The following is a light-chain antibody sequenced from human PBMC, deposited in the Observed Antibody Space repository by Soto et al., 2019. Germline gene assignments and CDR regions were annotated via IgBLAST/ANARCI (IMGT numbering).Light chain of an antibody. V-gene: IGKV3-20*01. CDR3: QQYVTSPRT. CDR1: QSLRATY. CDR2: GAS. J-gene: IGKJ1*01. Sequence: FGLTQSTDTLSLSPGETATLSCRASQSLRATYVAWHQQRPGQAPRLLIYGASFRATGITVRFSGRGSGTDFTLSISRLEPEDFAVYYCQQYVTSPRTFGQVTKVDIK.